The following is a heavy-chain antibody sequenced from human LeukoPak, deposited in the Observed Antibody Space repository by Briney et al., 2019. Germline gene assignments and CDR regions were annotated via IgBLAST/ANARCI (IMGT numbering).Heavy chain of an antibody. CDR2: IRYDGSNK. D-gene: IGHD2-15*01. CDR3: ARDRWWYCSGGSCDRGGTTSGRGFDP. J-gene: IGHJ5*02. Sequence: GGSLRLSCAASGFTFSSYGMHWVRQAPGKGLEWVAFIRYDGSNKYYADSVKGRFTISRDNSKNTLYLQMNSLRAEDTGVYYCARDRWWYCSGGSCDRGGTTSGRGFDPWGQGTLVTVSS. V-gene: IGHV3-30*02. CDR1: GFTFSSYG.